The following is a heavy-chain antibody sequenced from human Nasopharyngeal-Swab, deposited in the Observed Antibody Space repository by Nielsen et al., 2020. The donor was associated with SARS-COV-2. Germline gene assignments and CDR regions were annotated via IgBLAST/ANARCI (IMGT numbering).Heavy chain of an antibody. CDR3: ARDREGDSSAVPLGY. D-gene: IGHD6-19*01. CDR2: ISFDGRNK. J-gene: IGHJ4*02. CDR1: GFTFSGYG. V-gene: IGHV3-33*08. Sequence: PGGSLRLSCAASGFTFSGYGMHWVRQAPGEGLEWVALISFDGRNKFYSDSVKGRFTISRDNSKNTLYLQMNSLRAEDTAVYYCARDREGDSSAVPLGYWGQGTLVTVSS.